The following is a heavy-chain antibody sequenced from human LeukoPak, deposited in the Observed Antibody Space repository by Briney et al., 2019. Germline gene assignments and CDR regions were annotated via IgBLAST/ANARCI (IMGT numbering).Heavy chain of an antibody. Sequence: PGGSLRLSCAASGFTFSSYGMSWVRQAPGKGLEWVSYISRSGSTIFYADSVKGRFTISRDNAKNSVSLQMNSLRAEDTAVYFCARPTWTNYMDVWGKGTAVTISS. J-gene: IGHJ6*03. CDR3: ARPTWTNYMDV. V-gene: IGHV3-48*04. CDR2: ISRSGSTI. CDR1: GFTFSSYG. D-gene: IGHD3/OR15-3a*01.